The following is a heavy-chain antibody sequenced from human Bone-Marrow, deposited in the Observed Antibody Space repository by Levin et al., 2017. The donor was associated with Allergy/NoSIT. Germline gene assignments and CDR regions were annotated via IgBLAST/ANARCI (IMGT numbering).Heavy chain of an antibody. D-gene: IGHD6-19*01. CDR2: IYYSGST. CDR3: ARSIQYSSGWQSAFDI. V-gene: IGHV4-39*01. J-gene: IGHJ3*02. Sequence: SQTLSLTCTVSGGSISSSSYYWGWIRQPPGKGLEWIGSIYYSGSTYYNPSLKSRVTISVDTSKNQFSLKLSSVTAADTAVYYWARSIQYSSGWQSAFDIWGQGTMVTVSS. CDR1: GGSISSSSYY.